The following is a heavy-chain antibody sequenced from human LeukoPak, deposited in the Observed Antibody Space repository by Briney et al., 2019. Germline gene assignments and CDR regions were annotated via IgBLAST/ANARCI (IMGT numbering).Heavy chain of an antibody. CDR1: GGSISSYY. CDR3: ARGYGDYQD. CDR2: IYYSGST. Sequence: PSETLSLTCTVSGGSISSYYWSWIRQPPGKGLEWIGYIYYSGSTNYNPSLKSRVTISVDTSKNQFSLKLSSVTAADTAVYYCARGYGDYQDWGQGTLVTVSS. V-gene: IGHV4-59*01. J-gene: IGHJ1*01. D-gene: IGHD4-17*01.